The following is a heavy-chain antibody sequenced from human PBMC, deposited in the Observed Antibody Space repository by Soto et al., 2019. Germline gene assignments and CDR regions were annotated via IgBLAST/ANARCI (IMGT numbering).Heavy chain of an antibody. CDR3: TKDMSNNFDY. V-gene: IGHV3-30*18. CDR1: GFTFSHYA. J-gene: IGHJ4*02. CDR2: MSYDGSNE. Sequence: QVQLVESGGGVVQPGRSLRLSCAASGFTFSHYAMHWVRQAPGKGLEWVALMSYDGSNEYYADSVKGRFTISRDNSKNTLYLQMNSLRAEDTAVYYCTKDMSNNFDYWGQGTLVTVSS.